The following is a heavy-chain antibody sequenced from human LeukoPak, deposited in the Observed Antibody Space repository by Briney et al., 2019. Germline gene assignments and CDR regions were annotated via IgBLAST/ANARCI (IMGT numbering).Heavy chain of an antibody. CDR1: GYSFVRDW. J-gene: IGHJ4*02. V-gene: IGHV5-51*01. CDR3: ARPYSGYDFGY. D-gene: IGHD5-12*01. CDR2: IYPADSDT. Sequence: GASLQISCKASGYSFVRDWIGWVRQVPGKGLEWMGIIYPADSDTRYSPSFQGQVTISADKSISTAYLQWSSLKASDTAMYYCARPYSGYDFGYWGQGTLVTVSS.